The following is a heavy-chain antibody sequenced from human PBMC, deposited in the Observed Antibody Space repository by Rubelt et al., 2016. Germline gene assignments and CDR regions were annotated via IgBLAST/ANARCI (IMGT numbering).Heavy chain of an antibody. CDR3: ARGFDKLGH. D-gene: IGHD3-16*01. V-gene: IGHV3-15*07. Sequence: EVQLVESGGGLAKPGGSLRLSCAASGFTFRDAWMNWVRQGPGKGLEWVGRIKSKTDGGTTEYAAPVKGRFTISRDDSTNTAYLQMNSLKTEDTALYYCARGFDKLGHWGLGTLVTVSS. CDR2: IKSKTDGGTT. J-gene: IGHJ4*02. CDR1: GFTFRDAW.